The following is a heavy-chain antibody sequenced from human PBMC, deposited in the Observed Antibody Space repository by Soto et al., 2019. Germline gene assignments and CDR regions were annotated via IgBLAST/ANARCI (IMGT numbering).Heavy chain of an antibody. CDR1: GFTFDDHA. CDR3: PKDSGGGVGLFDY. CDR2: ISWNSGSI. V-gene: IGHV3-9*01. D-gene: IGHD3-16*01. Sequence: EVQLVESGGGLVQPGRSLRLSCAASGFTFDDHAMHWVRQVPGKGLEWVSGISWNSGSIGYADSVKGRFTISRDDAKKSLYLQMNSLRVEDTALYYCPKDSGGGVGLFDYWGQGALVTVSS. J-gene: IGHJ4*02.